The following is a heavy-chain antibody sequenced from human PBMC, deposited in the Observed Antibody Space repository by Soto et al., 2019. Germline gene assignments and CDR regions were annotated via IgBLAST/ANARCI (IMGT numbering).Heavy chain of an antibody. V-gene: IGHV3-30*18. Sequence: QVQLVESGGGVVQPGRSLRLSCAASGFTFSSYGMHWVRQAPGKGLEWVAVISYDGSNKYYADSVKGRFTSSRDNSKNTLYLQMNSLRAEGTAVYYCAKPLRRQPLLSGNWFDPWGQGTLVTVSS. CDR2: ISYDGSNK. CDR1: GFTFSSYG. CDR3: AKPLRRQPLLSGNWFDP. J-gene: IGHJ5*02. D-gene: IGHD1-26*01.